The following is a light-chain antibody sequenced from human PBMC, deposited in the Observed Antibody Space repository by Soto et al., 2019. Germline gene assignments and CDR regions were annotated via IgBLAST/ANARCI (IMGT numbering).Light chain of an antibody. V-gene: IGLV2-14*01. CDR3: SSYTTTDTPYV. J-gene: IGLJ1*01. Sequence: QSALTQPASVSGSPGQSISISCIGTSSDIGAYNYVSWYQHHPGEAPKLIIYEVTNRPSGVSHRFSGSKSGNTASLTISGLQTEDEADYYCSSYTTTDTPYVFGTGTKLTVL. CDR2: EVT. CDR1: SSDIGAYNY.